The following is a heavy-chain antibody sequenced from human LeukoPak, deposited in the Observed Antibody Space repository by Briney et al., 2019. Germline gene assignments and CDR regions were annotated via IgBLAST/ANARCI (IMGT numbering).Heavy chain of an antibody. CDR2: IYYSGST. Sequence: SETLSLTCTVSGGSSSSYYWSWIRQPPGKGLEWIGYIYYSGSTNYHPSLKSRVTISVDTSKNQFSLKLSSVTAADTAVYYCAREAPDSSGYLVDYWGQGTLVTVSS. CDR3: AREAPDSSGYLVDY. J-gene: IGHJ4*02. V-gene: IGHV4-59*01. D-gene: IGHD3-22*01. CDR1: GGSSSSYY.